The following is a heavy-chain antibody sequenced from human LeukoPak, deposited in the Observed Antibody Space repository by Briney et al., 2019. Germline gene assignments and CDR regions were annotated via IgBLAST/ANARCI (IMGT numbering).Heavy chain of an antibody. CDR2: IYTSGST. CDR1: GGSISSYY. D-gene: IGHD6-13*01. Sequence: SETLSLTCTVSGGSISSYYWSWIRQPAGKGLEWIGRIYTSGSTNYNPSLKSRVTMSVDTSKNQFSLKLSSVTAADTAVYYCATQTNGSSSWGYYYYGMDVWGQGTTVTVSS. CDR3: ATQTNGSSSWGYYYYGMDV. J-gene: IGHJ6*02. V-gene: IGHV4-4*07.